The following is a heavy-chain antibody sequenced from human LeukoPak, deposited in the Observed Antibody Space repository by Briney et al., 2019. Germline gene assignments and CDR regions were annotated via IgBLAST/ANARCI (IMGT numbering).Heavy chain of an antibody. CDR2: ISYDGSNK. J-gene: IGHJ5*02. Sequence: PGRSLRLSCAASGFTFSSYDMHGVRRAPGKGVEWVAVISYDGSNKYYADSVKGRFTISRDNSKNTLYLQMNSLRAEDTAVYYCARGRDYYGSGSYYKGSIDPWGQGTLVTVSS. V-gene: IGHV3-30*04. CDR1: GFTFSSYD. D-gene: IGHD3-10*01. CDR3: ARGRDYYGSGSYYKGSIDP.